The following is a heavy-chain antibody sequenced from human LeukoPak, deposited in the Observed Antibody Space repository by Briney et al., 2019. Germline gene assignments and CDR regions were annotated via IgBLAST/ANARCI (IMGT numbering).Heavy chain of an antibody. Sequence: PGGSLRLACAASGFTFSSYAMHWVRQAPGKGLEWVAVISYDGSNKYYADSVKGRFTISRDNSKNTLYLQMNSLRAEDTAVYYCARGGRGLEWLLYQHAFDYWGQGTLVTVSS. V-gene: IGHV3-30-3*01. CDR1: GFTFSSYA. J-gene: IGHJ4*02. D-gene: IGHD3-3*01. CDR3: ARGGRGLEWLLYQHAFDY. CDR2: ISYDGSNK.